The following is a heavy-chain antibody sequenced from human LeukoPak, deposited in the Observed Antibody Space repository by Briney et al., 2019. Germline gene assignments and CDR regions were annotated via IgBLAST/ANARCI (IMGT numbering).Heavy chain of an antibody. Sequence: GSSVKVSCKASGGTFSSYAISWVRQAPGQGLEWMGGIIPIFGTANYAQKFQGRVTITADKSTSTAYMELSSLRSEDTAVYYCATDLRRGSYCFDYWGQGTLVTVSS. CDR3: ATDLRRGSYCFDY. V-gene: IGHV1-69*06. CDR2: IIPIFGTA. CDR1: GGTFSSYA. J-gene: IGHJ4*02. D-gene: IGHD1-26*01.